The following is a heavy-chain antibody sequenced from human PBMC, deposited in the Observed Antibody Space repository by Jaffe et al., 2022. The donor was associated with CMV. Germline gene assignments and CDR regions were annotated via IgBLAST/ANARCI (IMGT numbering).Heavy chain of an antibody. CDR3: TRDGPGGHHTDYYYYGMDV. J-gene: IGHJ6*02. Sequence: EVQLVESGGGLVKPGRSLRLSCTASGFTFGDYAMSWFRQAPGKGLEWVGFIRSKAYGGTTEYAASVKGRFTISRDDSKSIAYLQMNSLKTEDTAVYYCTRDGPGGHHTDYYYYGMDVWGQGTTVTVSS. V-gene: IGHV3-49*05. CDR1: GFTFGDYA. CDR2: IRSKAYGGTT. D-gene: IGHD2-15*01.